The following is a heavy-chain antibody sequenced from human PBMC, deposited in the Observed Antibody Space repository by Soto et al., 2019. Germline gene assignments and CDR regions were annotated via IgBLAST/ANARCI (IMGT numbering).Heavy chain of an antibody. Sequence: SVKVSCKASGGTFSSYAISWVRQAPGQGLEWMGGIIPIFGTANYAQEFQGRVTITADESTSTAYMELSSLRSEDTAVYYCARAVDIVAFNWFDPWGQGTLVTVSS. V-gene: IGHV1-69*13. CDR2: IIPIFGTA. CDR3: ARAVDIVAFNWFDP. CDR1: GGTFSSYA. D-gene: IGHD5-12*01. J-gene: IGHJ5*02.